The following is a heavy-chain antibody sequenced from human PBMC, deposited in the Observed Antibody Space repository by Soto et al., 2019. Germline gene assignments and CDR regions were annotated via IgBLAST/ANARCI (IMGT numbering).Heavy chain of an antibody. D-gene: IGHD5-12*01. CDR2: ISASSTYI. Sequence: EVQLVESGGGLVKPGESLRLSCAASEFTFSNYDMNWVRQAPGKGLEWVSPISASSTYIYYADSRKGRFTISRDNAQSSLYLQMSSVRAEDTAVYYCARGPGCGYVSKGDYCFDYWGQGTLVTVSS. CDR3: ARGPGCGYVSKGDYCFDY. J-gene: IGHJ4*02. V-gene: IGHV3-21*02. CDR1: EFTFSNYD.